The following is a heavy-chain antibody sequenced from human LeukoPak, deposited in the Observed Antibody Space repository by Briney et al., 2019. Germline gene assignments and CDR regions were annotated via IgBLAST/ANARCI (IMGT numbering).Heavy chain of an antibody. CDR1: GGSMISYY. Sequence: SETLSLTCTLSGGSMISYYWSWIRQPPGKGLEWIGCIYYSGNTNYNPSLKSRVTISVDTSKNQFSLKLNSVTAADTAVYYCARAGVSSSLDYWGQGTLVTVSS. CDR3: ARAGVSSSLDY. J-gene: IGHJ4*02. V-gene: IGHV4-59*01. D-gene: IGHD6-13*01. CDR2: IYYSGNT.